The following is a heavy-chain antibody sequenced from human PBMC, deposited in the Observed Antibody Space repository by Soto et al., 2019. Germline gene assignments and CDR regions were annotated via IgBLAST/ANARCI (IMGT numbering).Heavy chain of an antibody. J-gene: IGHJ3*02. D-gene: IGHD2-21*01. Sequence: PGGSLRLSCAASGFTFSNAWMSWVRQTPGKGLQWVGRIKSKTAGGTTDYAAPVKGRFTISRDDSENTLYLEMNRLKTEDTAEYYCAREGGGGSGGAFEMWRQGTMVTVSS. CDR1: GFTFSNAW. CDR3: AREGGGGSGGAFEM. CDR2: IKSKTAGGTT. V-gene: IGHV3-15*01.